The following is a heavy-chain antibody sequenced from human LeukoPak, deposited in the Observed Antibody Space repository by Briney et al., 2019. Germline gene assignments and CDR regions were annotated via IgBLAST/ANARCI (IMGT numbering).Heavy chain of an antibody. CDR3: ARSRIAVASLVGP. J-gene: IGHJ5*02. Sequence: SETLSLTCAVYGGSFSGYYWSWIRQPPGKGLEWIGEINHSGSTNYNPSLKSRVTISVDTSKNQFSLKLSSVTAADTAEYYCARSRIAVASLVGPWGQGTLVTVSS. V-gene: IGHV4-34*01. CDR1: GGSFSGYY. CDR2: INHSGST. D-gene: IGHD6-19*01.